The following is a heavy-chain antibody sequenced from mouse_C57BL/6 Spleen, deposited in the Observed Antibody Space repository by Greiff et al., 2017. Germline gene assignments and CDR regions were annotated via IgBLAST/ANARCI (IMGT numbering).Heavy chain of an antibody. D-gene: IGHD1-1*01. CDR1: GFTFSSYA. CDR2: ISDGGSYT. V-gene: IGHV5-4*01. J-gene: IGHJ4*01. CDR3: ARENYYGSSKAMDY. Sequence: EVKLQESGGGLVKPGGSLKLSCAASGFTFSSYAMSWVRQTPEKRLEWVATISDGGSYTYYPDNVKGRFTISRDNAKNSLYLQMSHLKSEDTAMYYCARENYYGSSKAMDYWGQGTSVTVSS.